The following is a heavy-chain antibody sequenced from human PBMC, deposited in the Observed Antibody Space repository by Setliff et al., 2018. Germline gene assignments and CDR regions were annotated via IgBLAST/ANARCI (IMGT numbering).Heavy chain of an antibody. V-gene: IGHV3-74*01. J-gene: IGHJ4*02. CDR3: ARANPLPDF. Sequence: GGSLRLSCAASGFNFNNYWMHWVRQAPGKGLVWVSRISTDGSSITYADSVKGRFTISRDNAKNTLYLQINSLRAEDTAVYFCARANPLPDFWGQGTLVTVSS. D-gene: IGHD2-8*01. CDR2: ISTDGSSI. CDR1: GFNFNNYW.